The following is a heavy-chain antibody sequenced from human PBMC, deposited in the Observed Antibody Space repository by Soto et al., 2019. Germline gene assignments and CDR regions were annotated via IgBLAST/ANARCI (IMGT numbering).Heavy chain of an antibody. Sequence: SVKVSCKASGGTFSSYAISWVRQAPGQGLEWMGGIIPIFGTANYAQKFQGRVTITADESTSTAYMELSSLRSEDTAVYYCARSAVEMAPMIYYFDYWGQGPLVTASS. CDR3: ARSAVEMAPMIYYFDY. CDR2: IIPIFGTA. CDR1: GGTFSSYA. J-gene: IGHJ4*02. V-gene: IGHV1-69*13. D-gene: IGHD3-22*01.